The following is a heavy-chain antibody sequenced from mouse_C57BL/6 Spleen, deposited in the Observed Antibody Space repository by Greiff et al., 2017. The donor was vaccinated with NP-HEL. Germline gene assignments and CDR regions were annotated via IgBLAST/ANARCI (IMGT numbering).Heavy chain of an antibody. V-gene: IGHV1-42*01. CDR1: GYSFTGYY. CDR3: ARSPIYYGNSWFAY. CDR2: INPSTGGT. Sequence: EVKLQQSGPELVKPGASVKISCKASGYSFTGYYMNWVKQSPEKSLEWIGEINPSTGGTTYNQKFKAKATLTVDKSSSTAYMQLKSLTSEDSAVYYCARSPIYYGNSWFAYWGQGTLVTVSA. J-gene: IGHJ3*01. D-gene: IGHD2-1*01.